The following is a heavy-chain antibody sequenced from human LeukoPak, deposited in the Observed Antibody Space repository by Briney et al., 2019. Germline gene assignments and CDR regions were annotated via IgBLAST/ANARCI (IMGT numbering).Heavy chain of an antibody. Sequence: SVTVSFKASGGTFINYAISGVRQAPEQGGEWVGLVIPILGIANYPQKFPGRVTITADKPPSTAYMELSSLRSEDSAVYYCARDIRAGTTLVSWGQGTLLTVSS. CDR2: VIPILGIA. V-gene: IGHV1-69*04. J-gene: IGHJ5*02. D-gene: IGHD1-7*01. CDR3: ARDIRAGTTLVS. CDR1: GGTFINYA.